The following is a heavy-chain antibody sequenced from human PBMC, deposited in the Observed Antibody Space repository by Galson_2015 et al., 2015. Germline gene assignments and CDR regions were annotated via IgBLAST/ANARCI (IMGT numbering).Heavy chain of an antibody. D-gene: IGHD4-17*01. CDR2: ISSSSSYI. CDR3: ARWDDSGDLPFDY. Sequence: SLRLSCAASGFTFSSYSMNWVRQAPGKGLEWVSSISSSSSYIYYADSVKGRFTISRDNAKNSLYLQMNSLRAEDTAVYYCARWDDSGDLPFDYGGQGTLVTVSS. V-gene: IGHV3-21*01. CDR1: GFTFSSYS. J-gene: IGHJ4*02.